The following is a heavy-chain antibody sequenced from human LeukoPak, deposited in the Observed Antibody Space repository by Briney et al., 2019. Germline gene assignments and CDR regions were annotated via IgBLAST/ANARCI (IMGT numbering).Heavy chain of an antibody. J-gene: IGHJ4*02. CDR2: INAGNGNT. D-gene: IGHD5-18*01. CDR1: GGTFSSYA. CDR3: AREPINGYSYGV. Sequence: ASVKVSCKASGGTFSSYAMHWVRQAPGQRLEWMGWINAGNGNTKYSQKFQGRVTITRDTSASTAYMELSSLRSEDTAVYYCAREPINGYSYGVWGQGTLVTVSS. V-gene: IGHV1-3*01.